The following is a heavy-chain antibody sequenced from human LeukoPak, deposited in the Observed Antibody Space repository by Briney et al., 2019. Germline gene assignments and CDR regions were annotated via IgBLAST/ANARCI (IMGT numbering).Heavy chain of an antibody. J-gene: IGHJ4*02. CDR2: IYPGDSDT. Sequence: GESLKISCKGSGYSFTNYWIGWVRQMPGKGLEWMGIIYPGDSDTRYSPSFQGQVTISADKSISTAYLQWSSLRASDSAMYYCARQPSEAVAGRRFFDYWGQGTLVSVSS. CDR3: ARQPSEAVAGRRFFDY. D-gene: IGHD6-19*01. V-gene: IGHV5-51*01. CDR1: GYSFTNYW.